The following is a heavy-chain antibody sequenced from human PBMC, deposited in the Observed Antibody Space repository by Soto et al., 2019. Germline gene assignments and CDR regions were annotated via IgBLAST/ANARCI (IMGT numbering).Heavy chain of an antibody. CDR3: ASRDPGTSVDY. Sequence: XETLSLTCAVAGCSFTSNNWWTWVRQPPGQGLEWIGEIYRTGSTNYNPSLKSRVTISLDKSENQFSLKVTSLTATDTAVYYCASRDPGTSVDYWGQGTLVTVSS. V-gene: IGHV4-4*02. J-gene: IGHJ4*02. CDR1: GCSFTSNNW. CDR2: IYRTGST. D-gene: IGHD1-7*01.